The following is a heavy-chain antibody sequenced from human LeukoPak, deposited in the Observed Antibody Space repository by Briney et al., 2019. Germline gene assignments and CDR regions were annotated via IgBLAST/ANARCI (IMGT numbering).Heavy chain of an antibody. CDR3: AKVGSPKHDFWSGYYLIS. CDR2: IKPDGSGK. J-gene: IGHJ4*02. Sequence: GGSLRLSCAASEFSISTYWMSWVRQAPGKGLEWVANIKPDGSGKYYADSVKGRLTISRDNAKNSLYLQMNSLRAEDTALYYCAKVGSPKHDFWSGYYLISWGQGTLVTVSS. V-gene: IGHV3-7*03. D-gene: IGHD3-3*01. CDR1: EFSISTYW.